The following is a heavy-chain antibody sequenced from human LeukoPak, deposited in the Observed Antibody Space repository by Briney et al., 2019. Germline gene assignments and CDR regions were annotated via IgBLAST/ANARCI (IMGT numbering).Heavy chain of an antibody. CDR2: IKQDGSEK. CDR3: AREMVLWFGELPYYFDY. J-gene: IGHJ4*02. Sequence: GGALRLSCAAPGFTLCRYWMSWGRQAPGEGVGGGANIKQDGSEKYYVDSVKGRFTISRDNAKNSLYLQMNSLRAEDTAVYYCAREMVLWFGELPYYFDYWGQGTLVTVSS. D-gene: IGHD3-10*01. CDR1: GFTLCRYW. V-gene: IGHV3-7*01.